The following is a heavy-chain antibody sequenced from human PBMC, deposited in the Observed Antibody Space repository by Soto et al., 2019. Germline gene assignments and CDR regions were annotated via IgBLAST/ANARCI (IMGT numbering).Heavy chain of an antibody. CDR3: ARHRNFFDY. CDR1: GYSFTSHY. CDR2: IYPGGVNI. V-gene: IGHV1-46*01. J-gene: IGHJ4*02. Sequence: ASVKVSCKAIGYSFTSHYMHWVRQAPGQGLEWMGTIYPGGVNIGYAQKFKGRVTMTKDTSTSTVYMELNSLTSEDTAVYYCARHRNFFDYWGQGTLVTVSS.